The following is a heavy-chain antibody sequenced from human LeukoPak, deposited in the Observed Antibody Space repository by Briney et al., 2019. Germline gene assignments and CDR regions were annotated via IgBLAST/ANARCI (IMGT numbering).Heavy chain of an antibody. J-gene: IGHJ4*02. CDR3: ARGDILTGYSPWYFDY. CDR2: IKQDGSEK. V-gene: IGHV3-7*01. Sequence: GSLRLSCAASGFTFSSYWMSWVRQAPGKGLEWVANIKQDGSEKYYVDSVKGRFTISRDNAKNSLYLQMNSLRAEDTAVYYCARGDILTGYSPWYFDYWGQGTLVTVSS. D-gene: IGHD3-9*01. CDR1: GFTFSSYW.